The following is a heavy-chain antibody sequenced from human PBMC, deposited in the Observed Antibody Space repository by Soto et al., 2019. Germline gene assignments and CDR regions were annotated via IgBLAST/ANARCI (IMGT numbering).Heavy chain of an antibody. CDR3: AKTGAGSSYGNYFDS. J-gene: IGHJ4*02. V-gene: IGHV3-23*01. Sequence: VGSLRLSCAASGFTLSSYGMSWFRQAPLEVLEWVSGITGSGGSTYYADSVKGRFTISRDNSKNTLYLQMYSLRAEDTAVYYCAKTGAGSSYGNYFDSWGQGTLVTVSS. CDR2: ITGSGGST. CDR1: GFTLSSYG. D-gene: IGHD5-18*01.